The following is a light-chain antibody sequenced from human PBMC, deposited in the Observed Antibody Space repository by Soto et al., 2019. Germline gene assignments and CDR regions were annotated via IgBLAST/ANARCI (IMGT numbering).Light chain of an antibody. Sequence: AIRMTQSPSSLSASTGNRDTITCRASQGISSYLAWYQQKPGKAPKLLIYAASTLQSGVPSRFSGSGSGTDFTLTISCLQSEDFATYYCQQYYSYRTFGQGTKVDIK. J-gene: IGKJ1*01. CDR2: AAS. CDR3: QQYYSYRT. CDR1: QGISSY. V-gene: IGKV1-8*01.